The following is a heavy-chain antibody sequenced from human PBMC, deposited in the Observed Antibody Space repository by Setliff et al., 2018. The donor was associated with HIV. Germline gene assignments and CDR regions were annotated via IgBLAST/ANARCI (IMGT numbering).Heavy chain of an antibody. Sequence: ASETLSLTCTISGGSFGVYRWCWIRQSAGRGLEWIGRIDSSGTTDYKPSLKGRVAISVDTSRNQFSLRVTSVTAADTAVYFCARDRHSSGLGSYGPWGPGILVTVSS. CDR2: IDSSGTT. CDR1: GGSFGVYR. J-gene: IGHJ5*02. V-gene: IGHV4-4*07. CDR3: ARDRHSSGLGSYGP. D-gene: IGHD3-10*01.